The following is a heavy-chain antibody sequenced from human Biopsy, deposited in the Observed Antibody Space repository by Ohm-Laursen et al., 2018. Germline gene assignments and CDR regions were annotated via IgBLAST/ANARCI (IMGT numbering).Heavy chain of an antibody. CDR3: ARDPRDTALGIFDY. D-gene: IGHD5-18*01. Sequence: SLRLSCAASGFTFSNYGMHWVRQAPGKGLEWLAVIWYDGSIEYYVDSVKGRFTISRDNYKNMLYLQMNTLRDADTAVYYCARDPRDTALGIFDYWGLGTLVTVSS. CDR1: GFTFSNYG. J-gene: IGHJ4*02. V-gene: IGHV3-33*01. CDR2: IWYDGSIE.